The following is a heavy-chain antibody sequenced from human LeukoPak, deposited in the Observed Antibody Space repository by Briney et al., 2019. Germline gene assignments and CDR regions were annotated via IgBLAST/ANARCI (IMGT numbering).Heavy chain of an antibody. CDR1: GGSFSGYY. CDR2: INHSGST. V-gene: IGHV4-34*01. Sequence: KPSETLSLTCAVYGGSFSGYYWSWIRQPPGKGLEWIGEINHSGSTNYNPSLKSRVTISVDTSKNQFSLKLSSVTAADTAVYYCARGRQQNSWGQGTLVTVSS. J-gene: IGHJ4*02. CDR3: ARGRQQNS. D-gene: IGHD6-13*01.